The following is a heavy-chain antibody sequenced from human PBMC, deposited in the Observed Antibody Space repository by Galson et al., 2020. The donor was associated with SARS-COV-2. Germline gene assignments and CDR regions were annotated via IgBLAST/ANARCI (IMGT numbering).Heavy chain of an antibody. CDR1: GGTFSSYA. Sequence: SVKVSCKASGGTFSSYAISWVRQAPGQGLEWMGGIIPIFGTANYAQKFQGRVTITADESTSTAYMELSSLRSEDTAVYYCASYPITMVRGTKFGMDVWGQGTTVT. D-gene: IGHD3-10*01. J-gene: IGHJ6*02. V-gene: IGHV1-69*13. CDR3: ASYPITMVRGTKFGMDV. CDR2: IIPIFGTA.